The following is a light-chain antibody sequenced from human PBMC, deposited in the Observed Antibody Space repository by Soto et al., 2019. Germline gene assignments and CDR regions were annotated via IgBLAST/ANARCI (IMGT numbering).Light chain of an antibody. J-gene: IGLJ1*01. CDR1: SSDVGGYIY. V-gene: IGLV2-14*01. CDR3: SSYTGSSTLYV. Sequence: QSALTQPASVSGSPGQSITISCTGTSSDVGGYIYVSWYQQHPGKAPKLMIYDVSNLPSGVSNRFSGSKSGNTASLTISGLQAEDEADYYCSSYTGSSTLYVFGTGTKLTVL. CDR2: DVS.